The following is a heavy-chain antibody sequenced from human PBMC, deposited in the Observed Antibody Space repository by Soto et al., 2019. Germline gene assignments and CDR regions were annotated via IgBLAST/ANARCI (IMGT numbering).Heavy chain of an antibody. CDR3: TTPYYYDSSGYYYEAAFDI. J-gene: IGHJ3*02. CDR2: IKSKTDGGTT. D-gene: IGHD3-22*01. CDR1: GFTFSNAW. Sequence: PGGSLRLSCAASGFTFSNAWMSWVRQAPGKGLEWVGRIKSKTDGGTTDYAAPVKGRFTISRDDSKNTLYLQMNSLKTEDTAVYYCTTPYYYDSSGYYYEAAFDIWGQGTMVTVSS. V-gene: IGHV3-15*01.